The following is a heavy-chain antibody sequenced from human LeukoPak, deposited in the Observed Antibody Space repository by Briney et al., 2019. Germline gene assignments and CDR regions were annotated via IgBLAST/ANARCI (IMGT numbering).Heavy chain of an antibody. D-gene: IGHD1-1*01. V-gene: IGHV3-48*01. Sequence: GGSLRLSCAASGFIFSTYSMNWVRQAPGKGLKWVSYISSTDSTIYYADTVQGRFTISRDNAKNSLYLLMNSLRAEDTAVYYCARDLDGAVAFDIWGQGTMVTVSS. CDR2: ISSTDSTI. CDR1: GFIFSTYS. CDR3: ARDLDGAVAFDI. J-gene: IGHJ3*02.